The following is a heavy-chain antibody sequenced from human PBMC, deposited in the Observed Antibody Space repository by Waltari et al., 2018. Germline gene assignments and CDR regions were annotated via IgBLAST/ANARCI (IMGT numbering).Heavy chain of an antibody. CDR3: ARGWTSLGYYGMDV. Sequence: QVQLVQSGAEVKKPGSSVKFSCKASGATFSSYAISWVRHAPGQGLEWMGRIIHILGIANYAQKFQGRVTSTADKSTSTAYMELSSLRSEDTAVYYCARGWTSLGYYGMDVWGQGTTVTVSS. V-gene: IGHV1-69*09. CDR2: IIHILGIA. D-gene: IGHD2-15*01. CDR1: GATFSSYA. J-gene: IGHJ6*02.